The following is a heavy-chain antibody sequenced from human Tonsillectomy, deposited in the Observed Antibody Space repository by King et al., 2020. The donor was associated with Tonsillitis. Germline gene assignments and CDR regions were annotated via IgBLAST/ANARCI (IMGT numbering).Heavy chain of an antibody. CDR1: GFTFSSYA. CDR3: AKDRDFGEYFDL. J-gene: IGHJ2*01. V-gene: IGHV3-23*04. Sequence: VQLVESGGGLVQPGGSLRLSCAASGFTFSSYATSWVRQAPGKGLEWVSAISGSGGSTYYADSVKGRFTISRHNSKNTLDLKMNSLRAEDPAVYYCAKDRDFGEYFDLWGRGTLVTVSS. D-gene: IGHD3-3*01. CDR2: ISGSGGST.